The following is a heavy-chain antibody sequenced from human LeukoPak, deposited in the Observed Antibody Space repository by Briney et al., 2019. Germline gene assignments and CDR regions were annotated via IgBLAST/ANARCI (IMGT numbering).Heavy chain of an antibody. CDR2: ISYDGSNK. V-gene: IGHV3-30-3*01. J-gene: IGHJ4*02. D-gene: IGHD3-9*01. CDR3: ARDHGVLRYFDWLLPSPVPDY. CDR1: GFTFSSYA. Sequence: GGSLRLSCAASGFTFSSYAMHWVRQAPGKGLEWVAVISYDGSNKYYADSVKGRFTISRDNSKNTPYLQMNSLRAEDTAVYYCARDHGVLRYFDWLLPSPVPDYWGQGTLVTVSS.